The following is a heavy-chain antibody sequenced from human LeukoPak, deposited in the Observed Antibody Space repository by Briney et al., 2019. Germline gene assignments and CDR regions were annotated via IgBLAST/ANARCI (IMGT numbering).Heavy chain of an antibody. Sequence: ASVKVSCKASGYTFTSYDINWVRQATGQGLEWMGWMNPNSGNTSYAQKFQGRVTMTRNTSISTAYMELSSLRSEDTAVYYCARGIDYYDSSGSYYYMDVWGKGTTVTVSS. CDR3: ARGIDYYDSSGSYYYMDV. CDR1: GYTFTSYD. D-gene: IGHD3-22*01. CDR2: MNPNSGNT. V-gene: IGHV1-8*01. J-gene: IGHJ6*03.